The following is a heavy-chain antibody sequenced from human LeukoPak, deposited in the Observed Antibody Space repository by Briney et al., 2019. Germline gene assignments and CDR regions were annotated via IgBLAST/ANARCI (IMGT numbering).Heavy chain of an antibody. J-gene: IGHJ3*02. CDR1: GYTFTSYY. Sequence: ASVKVSCKASGYTFTSYYMHCVRQAPGQGLEWMGIINPSGGSTNYAQKFQGRVTITTDESTSTAYMELSSLRSEDTAVYYCAGESLSIAARGGAFDIWGQGTMVTVSS. D-gene: IGHD6-6*01. CDR3: AGESLSIAARGGAFDI. V-gene: IGHV1-46*01. CDR2: INPSGGST.